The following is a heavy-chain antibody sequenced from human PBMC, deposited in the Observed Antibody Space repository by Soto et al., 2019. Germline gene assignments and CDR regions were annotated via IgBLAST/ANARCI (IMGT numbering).Heavy chain of an antibody. V-gene: IGHV3-11*01. Sequence: PGGSLRLSCTGSGFDFGYYYMSWIRQAPGKGLEWVSYIDSGDGTTYYTDSVKGRFTISRDNAKKTVYLQMSSLRVEDTALCYCVRPYYSSSWFPFDRWGQGTLVTVSS. D-gene: IGHD6-13*01. CDR2: IDSGDGTT. CDR1: GFDFGYYY. J-gene: IGHJ4*02. CDR3: VRPYYSSSWFPFDR.